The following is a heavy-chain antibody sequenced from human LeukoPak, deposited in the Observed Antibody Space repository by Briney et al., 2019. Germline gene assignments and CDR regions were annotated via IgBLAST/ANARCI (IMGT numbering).Heavy chain of an antibody. CDR1: GYTFNSHG. D-gene: IGHD5-12*01. J-gene: IGHJ5*02. Sequence: ASVKVSCKASGYTFNSHGITWVRQAPGQGLEWMGWISAYIGNTNYAQELQGRVTMTTDTSTSTAYMELSSLRSEDTAIYYCARDNSVGDSAWWFDPWGQGTLVTVSS. V-gene: IGHV1-18*01. CDR3: ARDNSVGDSAWWFDP. CDR2: ISAYIGNT.